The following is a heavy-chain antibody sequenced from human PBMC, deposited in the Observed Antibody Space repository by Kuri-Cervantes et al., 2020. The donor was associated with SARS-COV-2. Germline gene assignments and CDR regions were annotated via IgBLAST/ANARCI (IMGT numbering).Heavy chain of an antibody. CDR2: IRNKGYGATT. J-gene: IGHJ5*02. V-gene: IGHV3-49*03. CDR1: GFKFGDYP. Sequence: GESLKISCTASGFKFGDYPMSWFRQAPGKGLEWVSFIRNKGYGATTEYGASVKGRFTISRDDSESIAYLQMNSLKTEDTAVYYCSRGRVWFDPWGQGTLVTVSS. CDR3: SRGRVWFDP.